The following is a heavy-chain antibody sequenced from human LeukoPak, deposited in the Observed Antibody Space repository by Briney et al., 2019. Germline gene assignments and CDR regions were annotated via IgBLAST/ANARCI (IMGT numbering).Heavy chain of an antibody. CDR1: GGSISSYY. CDR3: ARHGRLGYCSGGNCYLDS. CDR2: IYYSGST. J-gene: IGHJ4*02. D-gene: IGHD2-15*01. Sequence: KPSETLSLTCTVSGGSISSYYWSWIRQPPGKGLEWIGYIYYSGSTKYKPSLKSRVTISVDTSKNQFSLKLTSVTAADTAVYYCARHGRLGYCSGGNCYLDSWGQGTLVAVSS. V-gene: IGHV4-59*08.